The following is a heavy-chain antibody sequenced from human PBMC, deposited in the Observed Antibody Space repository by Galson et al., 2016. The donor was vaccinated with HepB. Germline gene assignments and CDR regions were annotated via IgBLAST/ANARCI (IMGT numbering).Heavy chain of an antibody. J-gene: IGHJ6*03. Sequence: SLRLSCAASGFTFSDHYMSWVRQAPGKGLGWVSYISTTSSDTKYADSVKGRFTISKDNAKNSLYLQMNSLRAEDTAVYCCAKSFFGLGYSQNTRCYRDLYFMHFWGKGTTVTVSS. CDR2: ISTTSSDT. CDR1: GFTFSDHY. V-gene: IGHV3-11*03. CDR3: AKSFFGLGYSQNTRCYRDLYFMHF. D-gene: IGHD2-2*01.